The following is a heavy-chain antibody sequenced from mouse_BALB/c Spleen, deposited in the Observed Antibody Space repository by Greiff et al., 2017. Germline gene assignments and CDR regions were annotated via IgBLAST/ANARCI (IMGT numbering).Heavy chain of an antibody. CDR3: TRDSSGYYFDY. J-gene: IGHJ2*01. D-gene: IGHD3-2*01. CDR2: IYPGSGST. Sequence: LQQPGSELVRPGASVKLSCKASGYTFTSYWMHWVKQRHGQGLEWIGNIYPGSGSTNYDEKFKSKGTLTVDTSSSTAYMHLSSLTSEDSAVYYCTRDSSGYYFDYWGQGTTLTVSS. V-gene: IGHV1S22*01. CDR1: GYTFTSYW.